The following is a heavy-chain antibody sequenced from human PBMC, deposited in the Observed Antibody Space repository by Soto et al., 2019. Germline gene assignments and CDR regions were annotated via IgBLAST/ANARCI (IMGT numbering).Heavy chain of an antibody. D-gene: IGHD2-21*02. J-gene: IGHJ4*02. Sequence: QVQLQQWGAGLLKPSETLSLTCAVYGGSFSGYYWSWIRQPPGKGLEWIGEINHSGSTNYNPSLKSRVTLSVDTSKNQFSLKLSSVTAADTAVYYCARGRGAYCGGDCYSTLFDYWGQGTLVTVSS. CDR1: GGSFSGYY. CDR3: ARGRGAYCGGDCYSTLFDY. V-gene: IGHV4-34*01. CDR2: INHSGST.